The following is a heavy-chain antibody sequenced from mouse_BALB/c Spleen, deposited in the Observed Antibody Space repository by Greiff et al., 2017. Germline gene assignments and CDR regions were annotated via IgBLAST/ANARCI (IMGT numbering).Heavy chain of an antibody. J-gene: IGHJ4*01. CDR1: GFTFSSFG. Sequence: EVHLVESGGGLVQPGGSRKLSCAASGFTFSSFGMHWVRQAPEKGLEWVAYISSGSSTIYYADTVKGRFTISRDNPKNTLFLQMTSLRSEDTAMYYCARSTGDGGGYYYAMDYWGQGTSVTVSS. V-gene: IGHV5-17*02. CDR2: ISSGSSTI. CDR3: ARSTGDGGGYYYAMDY. D-gene: IGHD1-1*01.